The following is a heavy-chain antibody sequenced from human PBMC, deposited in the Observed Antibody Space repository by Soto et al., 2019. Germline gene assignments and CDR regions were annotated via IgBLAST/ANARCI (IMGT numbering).Heavy chain of an antibody. J-gene: IGHJ6*02. CDR1: GGTFSSYA. Sequence: QVQLVQSGAEVKKPGSSVKVSCKASGGTFSSYAISWVRQAPGQGLEWMGGIIPIFGTANYAQKFQCRVTITAGESTSTAYMELRILRSEDPAVYYCASGTVPPKLELQYYYGMDVWGQGTTVTVSS. D-gene: IGHD1-7*01. V-gene: IGHV1-69*01. CDR2: IIPIFGTA. CDR3: ASGTVPPKLELQYYYGMDV.